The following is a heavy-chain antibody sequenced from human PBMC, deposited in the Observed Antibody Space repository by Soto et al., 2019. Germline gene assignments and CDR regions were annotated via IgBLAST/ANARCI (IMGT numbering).Heavy chain of an antibody. CDR3: ARQRGYDILTGYKNWFDP. CDR1: GGSISSYY. J-gene: IGHJ5*02. D-gene: IGHD3-9*01. V-gene: IGHV4-59*01. CDR2: IYYSGST. Sequence: QVQLQESGPGLVKPSETLSLTCTVSGGSISSYYWSWIRQPPGKGLEWFGYIYYSGSTNYNPSLKSRVTISVDTSKNQFSLTLSSVTAADTAVYYCARQRGYDILTGYKNWFDPWGQGTLFTVSS.